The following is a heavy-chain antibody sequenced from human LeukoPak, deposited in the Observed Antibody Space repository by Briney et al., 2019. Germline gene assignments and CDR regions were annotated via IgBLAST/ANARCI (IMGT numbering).Heavy chain of an antibody. D-gene: IGHD4-11*01. CDR1: GFRFSSYW. Sequence: QSGGSLRLSCAASGFRFSSYWMSWVRQAPGKGLEWVANTNQDGSEKHYVDSVKGRISISRDNAKSSLYLQMNSLRAEDTAVYYCVRVFRDYLEAFDIWGQGTMVTVSS. CDR3: VRVFRDYLEAFDI. J-gene: IGHJ3*02. CDR2: TNQDGSEK. V-gene: IGHV3-7*01.